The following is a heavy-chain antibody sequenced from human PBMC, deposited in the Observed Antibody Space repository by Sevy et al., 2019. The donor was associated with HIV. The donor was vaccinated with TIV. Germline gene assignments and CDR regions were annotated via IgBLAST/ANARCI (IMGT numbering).Heavy chain of an antibody. CDR2: IHYGGST. Sequence: SETLSLTCFVSGCSISSNSYYWGWIRQPPGRELEWIGTIHYGGSTYYNPSLERRVTLSVDTSKNHFSLKLSALTAADEGLYYCARRGIAGSTDYFDYWGQGTLVTVSS. V-gene: IGHV4-39*02. CDR1: GCSISSNSYY. CDR3: ARRGIAGSTDYFDY. D-gene: IGHD1-20*01. J-gene: IGHJ4*02.